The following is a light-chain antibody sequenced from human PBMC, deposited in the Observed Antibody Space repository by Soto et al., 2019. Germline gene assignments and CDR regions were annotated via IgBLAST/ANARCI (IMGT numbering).Light chain of an antibody. Sequence: EIIMTQSHPALSVSPGGRATLSCRASQSVRSNLAWYQQKPGQAPRLVIYAASTRATGIPARFSGSGSGTEFTLTISSLEPEDFATYYCQQRNSYPITFGQGTRLEIK. CDR2: AAS. J-gene: IGKJ5*01. V-gene: IGKV3-15*01. CDR1: QSVRSN. CDR3: QQRNSYPIT.